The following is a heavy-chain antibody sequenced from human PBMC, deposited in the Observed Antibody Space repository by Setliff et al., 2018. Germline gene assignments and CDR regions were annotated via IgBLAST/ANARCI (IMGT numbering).Heavy chain of an antibody. CDR2: IKYDGTT. D-gene: IGHD2-15*01. CDR3: ARGCAAGACYSDYYYYMDV. V-gene: IGHV4-59*01. CDR1: SGSIINYY. J-gene: IGHJ6*03. Sequence: SETLSLTCTVSSGSIINYYWSWIRQPPGRPLEWIGYIKYDGTTDYNPSLDSRVTMSVDTSKNQFSLKLKSVTAADTATYYCARGCAAGACYSDYYYYMDVWGKGTTVTVSS.